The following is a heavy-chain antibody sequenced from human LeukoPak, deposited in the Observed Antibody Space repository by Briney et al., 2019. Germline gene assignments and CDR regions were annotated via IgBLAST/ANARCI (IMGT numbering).Heavy chain of an antibody. CDR1: GYSIRSGYY. Sequence: SETLSLTCAVSGYSIRSGYYWGWIRQPPGKGLEWIGSIYHSGSTYYNPSLKSRVTISVDTSKNQFSLKLSSVTAADTAVYYCAREDLYYYDSSGSQGWLDPWGQGTLVTVSS. CDR2: IYHSGST. CDR3: AREDLYYYDSSGSQGWLDP. J-gene: IGHJ5*02. V-gene: IGHV4-38-2*02. D-gene: IGHD3-22*01.